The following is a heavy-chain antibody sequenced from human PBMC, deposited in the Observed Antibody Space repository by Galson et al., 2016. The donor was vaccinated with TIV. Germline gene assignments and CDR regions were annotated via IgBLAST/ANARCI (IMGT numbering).Heavy chain of an antibody. J-gene: IGHJ4*02. D-gene: IGHD6-13*01. CDR3: ASQRPAYSSSWYHFDD. V-gene: IGHV3-21*01. CDR2: ISGRRSYI. CDR1: GFTFSSST. Sequence: SLRLSCGASGFTFSSSTMNWVRQAPGKGLEWVSSISGRRSYIYYADSVKGRFTVSRDNAKNSLYLQMNGLRVEDSGVYFCASQRPAYSSSWYHFDDWGQGTPVTVSS.